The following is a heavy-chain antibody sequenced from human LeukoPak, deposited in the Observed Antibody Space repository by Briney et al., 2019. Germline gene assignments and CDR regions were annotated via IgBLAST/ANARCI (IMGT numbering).Heavy chain of an antibody. CDR2: FDPEDGET. CDR1: GYTLTELS. J-gene: IGHJ4*02. D-gene: IGHD3-10*01. V-gene: IGHV1-24*01. CDR3: ATHDRGVMPAFDY. Sequence: GASVTVSCKVSGYTLTELSMHWVRQAPGKGLEWMGGFDPEDGETIYAQKFQGRVTMTEDTSTDTAYMELSSLRSEDTAVYYRATHDRGVMPAFDYWGQGTLVTVSS.